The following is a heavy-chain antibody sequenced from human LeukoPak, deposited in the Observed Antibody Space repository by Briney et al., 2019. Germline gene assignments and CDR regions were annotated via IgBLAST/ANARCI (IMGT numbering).Heavy chain of an antibody. V-gene: IGHV3-48*04. D-gene: IGHD3-9*01. Sequence: GGSLRLSCAASGFTFSSYNMNWVRQAPGKGLEWVSYISSSSSTIYYADSVKGRFTISRDNAKNSLYLQMNSLRAEDTAVYYCARDKYDILTGYQIPFYFDYWGQGTLVTVSS. CDR2: ISSSSSTI. CDR3: ARDKYDILTGYQIPFYFDY. CDR1: GFTFSSYN. J-gene: IGHJ4*02.